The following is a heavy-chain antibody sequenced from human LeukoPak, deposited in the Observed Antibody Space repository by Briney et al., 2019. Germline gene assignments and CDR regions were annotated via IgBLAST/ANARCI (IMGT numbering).Heavy chain of an antibody. D-gene: IGHD2-2*01. Sequence: SETLSLTCAVSGGSISRGGYSWSWIRQPPGKGLEWIGYIYYSGTNYNPSLKSRVTISVDTSKNQFYLKLSSVTAADTAVYYCARYRAFDIWGQGTMVTVSS. V-gene: IGHV4-61*08. CDR1: GGSISRGGYS. CDR3: ARYRAFDI. CDR2: IYYSGT. J-gene: IGHJ3*02.